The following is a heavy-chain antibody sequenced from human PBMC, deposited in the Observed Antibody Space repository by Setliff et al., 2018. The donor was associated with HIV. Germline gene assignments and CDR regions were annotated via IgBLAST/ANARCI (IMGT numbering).Heavy chain of an antibody. D-gene: IGHD4-4*01. CDR3: ARCPVTPAFDI. Sequence: PSEALSLTCTVSGGSISGTYYWNWIRQPAGKGLEWIGTMFYSGSTYYNPSLKSRVTIFIDTSKNQFSLKLSSVTAADTAVYYCARCPVTPAFDIWGQGTMVTVSS. J-gene: IGHJ3*02. V-gene: IGHV4-39*07. CDR2: MFYSGST. CDR1: GGSISGTYY.